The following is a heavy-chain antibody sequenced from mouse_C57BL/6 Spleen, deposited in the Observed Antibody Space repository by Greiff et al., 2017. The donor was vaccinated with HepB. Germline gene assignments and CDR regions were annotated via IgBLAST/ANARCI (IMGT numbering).Heavy chain of an antibody. J-gene: IGHJ4*01. CDR1: GYAFTNYL. Sequence: VQLQQSGAELVRPGTSVKVSCKASGYAFTNYLIEWVKQRPGQGLEWIGVINPGSGGTNYNEKFKGKATLTADKSSSTAYMQLSSLTSEDSAVYSVARSYYYVSSPYAMDYWGQGTSVTVSS. D-gene: IGHD1-1*01. V-gene: IGHV1-54*01. CDR3: ARSYYYVSSPYAMDY. CDR2: INPGSGGT.